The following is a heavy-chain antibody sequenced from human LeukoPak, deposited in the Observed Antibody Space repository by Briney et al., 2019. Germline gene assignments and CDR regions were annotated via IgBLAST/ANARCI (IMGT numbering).Heavy chain of an antibody. J-gene: IGHJ4*02. CDR3: ARRPWSPDSSGYYDY. D-gene: IGHD3-22*01. CDR2: IYYSGST. CDR1: GGSISSSSYY. Sequence: PSETLSLTCTVSGGSISSSSYYWGWIRQPPGKGLEWIGSIYYSGSTYYNPSLKSRVTISVDTSKNQFFLKLSSVTAADTAVYYCARRPWSPDSSGYYDYWGQGTLVTVSS. V-gene: IGHV4-39*01.